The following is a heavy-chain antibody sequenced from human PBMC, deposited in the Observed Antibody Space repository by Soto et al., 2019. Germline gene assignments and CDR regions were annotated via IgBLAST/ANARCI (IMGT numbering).Heavy chain of an antibody. CDR2: ISYSGST. Sequence: QVQLQESGPGLVKPSETLSLTCTVSGGSISSYYWSWIRQPPGKGLEWIGYISYSGSTNYNPSLRSRVTISVDTSKNQFSRKLSSVTAADTAVYYCARGTQGDYWGQGTLVTVSS. J-gene: IGHJ4*02. CDR1: GGSISSYY. CDR3: ARGTQGDY. D-gene: IGHD1-1*01. V-gene: IGHV4-59*01.